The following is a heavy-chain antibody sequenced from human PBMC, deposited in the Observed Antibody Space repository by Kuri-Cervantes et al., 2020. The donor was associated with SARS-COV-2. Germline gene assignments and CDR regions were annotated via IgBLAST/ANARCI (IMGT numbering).Heavy chain of an antibody. V-gene: IGHV4-61*02. CDR2: IYSAGDS. CDR3: ARVNVATILARFVYFDY. Sequence: SETLSVTCTVSGGSISSGDYYWNWIRQPAGKGLEWIGRIYSAGDSNYNPSLKSRVTISLDRSKNQFSLKLSSVTAADTAVYYCARVNVATILARFVYFDYWGQGTLVTVSS. CDR1: GGSISSGDYY. J-gene: IGHJ4*02. D-gene: IGHD5-24*01.